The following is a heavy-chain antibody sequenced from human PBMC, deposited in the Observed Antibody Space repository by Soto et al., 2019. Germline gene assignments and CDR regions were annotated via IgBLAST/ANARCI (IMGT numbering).Heavy chain of an antibody. CDR3: ASYKQWLELFDP. J-gene: IGHJ5*02. V-gene: IGHV4-30-2*01. D-gene: IGHD6-19*01. CDR2: MYHSGST. Sequence: SETLSLTCAVSGGSISSGGYSWSWIRQPPGKGLEWIGYMYHSGSTYYNPSLKSRVTISIDTSKNQFSLKLSSVTAADTAVYYCASYKQWLELFDPWGQGTLVTGSS. CDR1: GGSISSGGYS.